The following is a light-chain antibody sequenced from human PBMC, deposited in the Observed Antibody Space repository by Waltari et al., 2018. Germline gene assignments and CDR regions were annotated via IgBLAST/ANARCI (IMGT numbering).Light chain of an antibody. CDR3: SSWDDSLSGRV. J-gene: IGLJ1*01. V-gene: IGLV1-44*01. CDR1: SSNIGSKP. CDR2: SND. Sequence: QSVLTQAPSASGTPGQRVTISCSGGSSNIGSKPVSWYQQLPGAAPKLLIYSNDRRPSWVPDRFSGSKSGTSASLASSGLQSEDEADYYCSSWDDSLSGRVFGPGTRVTVL.